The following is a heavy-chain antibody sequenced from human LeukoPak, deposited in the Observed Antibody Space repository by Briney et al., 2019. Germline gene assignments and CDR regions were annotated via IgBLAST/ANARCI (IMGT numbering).Heavy chain of an antibody. CDR1: GYSFTNYW. CDR3: ARQANSGYGGIAFDI. V-gene: IGHV5-51*01. CDR2: IYPANSDR. D-gene: IGHD5-12*01. J-gene: IGHJ3*02. Sequence: GESLKISCKGSGYSFTNYWIGWVRQMPGKGLEWMGIIYPANSDRKYSPSFRGQVTISADKSISTAYLQWRSLMAPVTAMYYCARQANSGYGGIAFDIWGQGTMVTVSS.